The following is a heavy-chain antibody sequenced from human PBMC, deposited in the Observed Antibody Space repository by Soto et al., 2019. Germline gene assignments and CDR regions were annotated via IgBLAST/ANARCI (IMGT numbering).Heavy chain of an antibody. V-gene: IGHV1-2*02. CDR2: INPNSGGT. J-gene: IGHJ4*02. CDR1: GYTFTGYY. Sequence: ASVKVSCKASGYTFTGYYMHWVRQAPGQGLEWMGWINPNSGGTNYAQKFQGRVTVARDTSISTAYMELSRLRSDDTAVYYCARVSSSGWYRFDYWGQGTLVTVSS. CDR3: ARVSSSGWYRFDY. D-gene: IGHD6-19*01.